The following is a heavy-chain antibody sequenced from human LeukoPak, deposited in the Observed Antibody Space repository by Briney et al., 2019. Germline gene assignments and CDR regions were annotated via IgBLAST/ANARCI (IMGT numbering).Heavy chain of an antibody. CDR2: IYHSGST. CDR1: GGSISSGGYY. CDR3: ARRGPYYDILTGPFDY. J-gene: IGHJ4*02. Sequence: SQTLSLTCTVSGGSISSGGYYWSWIRQPPGKGLEWIGYIYHSGSTYYNPSLKSRVTISVDRSKNQFSLKLSSVTAADTAMYYCARRGPYYDILTGPFDYWGQGTLVTVSS. V-gene: IGHV4-30-2*01. D-gene: IGHD3-9*01.